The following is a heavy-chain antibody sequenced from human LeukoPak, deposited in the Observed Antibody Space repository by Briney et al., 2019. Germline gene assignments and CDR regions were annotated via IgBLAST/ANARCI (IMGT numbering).Heavy chain of an antibody. J-gene: IGHJ4*02. D-gene: IGHD5-18*01. CDR1: GFTFSSYA. CDR3: AKDTAMVGGYFDY. Sequence: GGSLRLSCAASGFTFSSYAMSWVRQAPGKALEWVSAISGSGGSTYYADSVKGRFTISRDNSKDTLYLQMNSLRAEDTAVYYCAKDTAMVGGYFDYWGQGTLVTVSS. CDR2: ISGSGGST. V-gene: IGHV3-23*01.